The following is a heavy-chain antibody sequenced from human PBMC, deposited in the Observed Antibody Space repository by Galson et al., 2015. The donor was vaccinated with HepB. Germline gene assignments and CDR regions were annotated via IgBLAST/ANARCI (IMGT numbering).Heavy chain of an antibody. CDR2: IWYDGRDQ. Sequence: SLRLSCAASGFTFSSYAMSWVRQAPGKGLEWVAVIWYDGRDQKYADSVKGRFTISRDNSRNTLYLQMSSLRVEDTALYYCAKLDSSGSSWGQGTLVTVSS. CDR3: AKLDSSGSS. V-gene: IGHV3-33*06. CDR1: GFTFSSYA. J-gene: IGHJ4*02. D-gene: IGHD6-19*01.